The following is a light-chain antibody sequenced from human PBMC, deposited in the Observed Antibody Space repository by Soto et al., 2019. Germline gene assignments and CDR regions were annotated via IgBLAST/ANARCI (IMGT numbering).Light chain of an antibody. V-gene: IGKV3-15*01. J-gene: IGKJ2*01. CDR3: QQYNKWPRT. CDR1: QSVSSSY. Sequence: EIVLTQSPGTLSLSPGERATLSCRASQSVSSSYLAWYQQHPGQPPRLLIYGISTRATGIPARFSGSGSGTEFTLTTSSLQSEDFAVYNCQQYNKWPRTFGQGTKVDIK. CDR2: GIS.